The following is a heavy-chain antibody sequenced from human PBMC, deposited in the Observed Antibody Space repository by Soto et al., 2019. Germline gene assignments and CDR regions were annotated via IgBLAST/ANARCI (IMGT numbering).Heavy chain of an antibody. Sequence: PXETLSLTCAVYGGSFSGYYWSWIRQPPGKGLEWIGEINHSGSTNYNPSLKSRVTISVDTSKNQFSLKLSSVTAADTAVYYCARGRGLRYFDWLLPATPLDYWGQGTLVTVSS. CDR1: GGSFSGYY. J-gene: IGHJ4*02. CDR3: ARGRGLRYFDWLLPATPLDY. CDR2: INHSGST. V-gene: IGHV4-34*01. D-gene: IGHD3-9*01.